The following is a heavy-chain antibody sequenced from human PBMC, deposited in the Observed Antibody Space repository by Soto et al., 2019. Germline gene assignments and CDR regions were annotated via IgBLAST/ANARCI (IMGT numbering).Heavy chain of an antibody. CDR1: GYSFTSYW. V-gene: IGHV5-10-1*01. D-gene: IGHD3-10*01. Sequence: GESLKISCKGSGYSFTSYWITWVRQMPGKGLEWMGTIDPRDSYTKYSPSFQGHVTISVDKSISTSSLQWSSLKASDSAMYYCARHLNSGQQLVILDYWGQGILVTVSS. CDR3: ARHLNSGQQLVILDY. CDR2: IDPRDSYT. J-gene: IGHJ4*02.